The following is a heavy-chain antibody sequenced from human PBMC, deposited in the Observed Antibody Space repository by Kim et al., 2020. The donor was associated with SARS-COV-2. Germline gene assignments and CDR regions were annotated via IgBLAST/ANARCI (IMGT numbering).Heavy chain of an antibody. CDR1: GYTFTGYY. Sequence: ASVKVSYKASGYTFTGYYMHWVRQAPGQGLEWMGWINPNSGGTNYAQKFQGRVTMTRDTSISTAYMELSRLRSDDTAVYYCARLGSIAAAGTYYYYYGMDVWGQGTTVTVSS. CDR3: ARLGSIAAAGTYYYYYGMDV. CDR2: INPNSGGT. D-gene: IGHD6-13*01. J-gene: IGHJ6*02. V-gene: IGHV1-2*02.